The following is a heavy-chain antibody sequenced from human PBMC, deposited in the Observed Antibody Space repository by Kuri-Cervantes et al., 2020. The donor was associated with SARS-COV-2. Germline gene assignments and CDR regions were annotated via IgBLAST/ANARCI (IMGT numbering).Heavy chain of an antibody. V-gene: IGHV1-18*01. CDR1: GYTFTSNA. CDR2: ISAYNGNT. D-gene: IGHD5-18*01. Sequence: ASVKVSCKASGYTFTSNAMNWVRQAPGQRLEWMGWISAYNGNTNYAQKLQGRVTMTTDTSTSTAYMELRSLRSDDTAVYYCARTEDTGEYYYYGMDVWGQGTTVTVSS. CDR3: ARTEDTGEYYYYGMDV. J-gene: IGHJ6*02.